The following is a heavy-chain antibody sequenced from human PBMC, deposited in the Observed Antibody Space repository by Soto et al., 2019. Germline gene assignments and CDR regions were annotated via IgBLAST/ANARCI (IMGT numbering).Heavy chain of an antibody. CDR3: ARHPTLAGLGAMGFFQH. Sequence: QVQLQESGPGLVKPSETLSLTYTVSGASISPDYWSWIRQPPGKGLEWIGYISYSGDINYNPSLKSRVTISVDTSKNQFSLNLKSVTAADTAVYYCARHPTLAGLGAMGFFQHWGQGTLVTVSS. J-gene: IGHJ1*01. CDR2: ISYSGDI. D-gene: IGHD6-19*01. CDR1: GASISPDY. V-gene: IGHV4-59*08.